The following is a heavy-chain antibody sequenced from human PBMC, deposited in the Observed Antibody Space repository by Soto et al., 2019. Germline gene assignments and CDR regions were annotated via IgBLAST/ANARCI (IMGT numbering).Heavy chain of an antibody. D-gene: IGHD4-17*01. CDR3: ARSFGHYAYFDY. CDR2: ISGSGGST. CDR1: GFTFSSYA. V-gene: IGHV3-23*01. Sequence: GGSLRLSCAASGFTFSSYAMSWVRQAPGKGLEWVSAISGSGGSTYYADSVKGRFTISRDNSKNTLYLQMNSLRAEDTAVYYYARSFGHYAYFDYWGQGTLVTVSS. J-gene: IGHJ4*02.